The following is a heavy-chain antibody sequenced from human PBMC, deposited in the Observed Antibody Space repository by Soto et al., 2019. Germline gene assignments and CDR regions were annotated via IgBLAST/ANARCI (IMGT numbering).Heavy chain of an antibody. V-gene: IGHV4-59*08. J-gene: IGHJ6*02. CDR1: GGSISSYY. D-gene: IGHD3-10*01. Sequence: QVPLQESGPGLVKPSETLSLSCTVSGGSISSYYWSWIRQTPGTGLEWVGYVHDSWGPNYNPSLKSRVAISLDTSKRQCSLKQTSVTATDTAAYYCARQGFGALHGLVAVWGQGTTVTVSS. CDR3: ARQGFGALHGLVAV. CDR2: VHDSWGP.